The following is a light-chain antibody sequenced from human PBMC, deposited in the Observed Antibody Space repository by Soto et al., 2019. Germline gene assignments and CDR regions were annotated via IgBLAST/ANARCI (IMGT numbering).Light chain of an antibody. J-gene: IGLJ1*01. CDR2: EVS. Sequence: QSALTQPASVSGSPGQSITISCTGSDIDIGSYNLVSWYQQYPGKAPKSMIYEVSKRTSGASSRFSGSKSTNTAFLTISGLQPEDEADYYCSSYAGSTTYFFGTGPKLTVL. CDR1: DIDIGSYNL. V-gene: IGLV2-23*02. CDR3: SSYAGSTTYF.